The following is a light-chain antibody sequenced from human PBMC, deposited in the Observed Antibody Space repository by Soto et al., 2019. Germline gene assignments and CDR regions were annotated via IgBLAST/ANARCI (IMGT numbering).Light chain of an antibody. J-gene: IGLJ1*01. CDR2: DVT. Sequence: QSVLTQPASVSGSPGQSITISCTGTSSDVGGYIYVSWYQQHPGKAPKLMIYDVTSRPSGVSYRFSGSKSGNTASLTISGLQAEDEADYYCSSYTTSSSYVFGTGTKANV. CDR1: SSDVGGYIY. CDR3: SSYTTSSSYV. V-gene: IGLV2-14*01.